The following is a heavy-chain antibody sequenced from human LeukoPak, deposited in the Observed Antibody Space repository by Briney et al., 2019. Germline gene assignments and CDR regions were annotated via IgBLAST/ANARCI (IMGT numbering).Heavy chain of an antibody. CDR3: IRGRVHLDY. CDR2: IRSKAYGGTI. Sequence: GGSLRLSCTASGFTFGDYAMTWVRQAPGKGLEWVGFIRSKAYGGTIEYAASVKGRFTISRDDSKSSAYLQMNSLKTEDIAVYYCIRGRVHLDYWGQGTLVTVSS. CDR1: GFTFGDYA. J-gene: IGHJ4*02. V-gene: IGHV3-49*04.